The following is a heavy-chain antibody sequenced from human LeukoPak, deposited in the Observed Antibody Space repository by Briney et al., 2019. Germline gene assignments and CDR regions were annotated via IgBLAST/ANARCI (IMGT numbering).Heavy chain of an antibody. Sequence: ASVKVSCKASGGTFSSYAISWVRQAPGQGLEWMGRIIPIFGTANYAQKFQGRVTITTDESTSTAYMELSSLRSEDTAVYYCVRDPGYSGTDYWGQGTLVTVPS. V-gene: IGHV1-69*05. CDR2: IIPIFGTA. D-gene: IGHD1-26*01. CDR1: GGTFSSYA. J-gene: IGHJ4*02. CDR3: VRDPGYSGTDY.